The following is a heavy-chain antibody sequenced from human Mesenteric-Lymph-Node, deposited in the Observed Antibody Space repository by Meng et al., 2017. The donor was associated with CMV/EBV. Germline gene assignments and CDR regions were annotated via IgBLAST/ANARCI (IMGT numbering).Heavy chain of an antibody. J-gene: IGHJ6*02. CDR2: MYSGGYT. V-gene: IGHV3-53*01. CDR3: ARGCSSYSCYTVVGYYGMDV. CDR1: GFIFSNYA. Sequence: GESLKISCAASGFIFSNYAMNWVRQVPGKGLEWVSVMYSGGYTYYVDSVKGRFTISRDNSKNTLYLQMDSLRAEDTAVYYCARGCSSYSCYTVVGYYGMDVWGQGITVTVSS. D-gene: IGHD2-2*02.